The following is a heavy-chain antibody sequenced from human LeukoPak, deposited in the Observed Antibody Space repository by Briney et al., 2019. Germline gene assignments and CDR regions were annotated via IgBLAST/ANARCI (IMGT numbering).Heavy chain of an antibody. V-gene: IGHV3-30*18. CDR1: GFTFSSYG. CDR3: AKDSSTWGNRYFDY. CDR2: ISHDGTKN. D-gene: IGHD2-2*01. Sequence: GSLRLSCAVSGFTFSSYGIHWVRQAPGKGLEWVTFISHDGTKNYYADSVKGRFTVSRDNSKNTLYLQMDSLRADDTAVYYCAKDSSTWGNRYFDYWGQGTLVTVSS. J-gene: IGHJ4*02.